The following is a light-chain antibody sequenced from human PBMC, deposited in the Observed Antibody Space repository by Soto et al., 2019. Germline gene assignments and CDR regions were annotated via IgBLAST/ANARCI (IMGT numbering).Light chain of an antibody. CDR1: SSNIGPDYD. V-gene: IGLV1-40*01. CDR2: ANS. J-gene: IGLJ1*01. CDR3: QSYDSSLSVYV. Sequence: QSTLTQPTSVSGATGQRGSISCTGRSSNIGPDYDVHWYQHLPGTAPKLLIYANSNRPSGVPDRFSGSKSGTSASLAITGLQAEDEADYYCQSYDSSLSVYVFGTGTKVTV.